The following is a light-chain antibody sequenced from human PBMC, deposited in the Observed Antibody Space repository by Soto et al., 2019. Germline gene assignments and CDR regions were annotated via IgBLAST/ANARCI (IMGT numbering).Light chain of an antibody. Sequence: DIQMTQSPSSLSASVGDRVTISCGAAQSISTYLNWYQQKPATAXRLLIYSASSVKTGVPPRFSGSGSGRDFTLTISSLRPEDIANYFCQQSYTSPPWTFGQGTKVDIK. J-gene: IGKJ1*01. CDR1: QSISTY. V-gene: IGKV1-39*01. CDR3: QQSYTSPPWT. CDR2: SAS.